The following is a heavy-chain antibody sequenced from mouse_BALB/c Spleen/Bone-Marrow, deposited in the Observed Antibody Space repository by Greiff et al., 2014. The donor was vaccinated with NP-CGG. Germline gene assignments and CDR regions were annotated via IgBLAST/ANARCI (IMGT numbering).Heavy chain of an antibody. Sequence: VQLQQSGAELARPGASVKLSCKACGYTFTSYWMQWVKQRPGQGLEWIGAIYPGDGDTRYTQKFKGKATLTADKSSSTAYMQLSSLASEDSAVYYCASQGDYGSFDYWGQGTTLTVSS. D-gene: IGHD1-1*02. CDR2: IYPGDGDT. CDR1: GYTFTSYW. CDR3: ASQGDYGSFDY. J-gene: IGHJ2*01. V-gene: IGHV1-87*01.